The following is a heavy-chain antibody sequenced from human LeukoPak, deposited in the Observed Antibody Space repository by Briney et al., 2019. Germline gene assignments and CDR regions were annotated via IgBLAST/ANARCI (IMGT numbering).Heavy chain of an antibody. CDR2: TSNDGRNK. CDR1: GFTSSSSG. Sequence: GRSLRLSCAASGFTSSSSGMHWVRQAPGKGLEWVAVTSNDGRNKEYADSVTGRFTVSRDNSKNTQYLQVNLVRSEGTGVYYSAKGSRKTGNYRLDNYFMDVWGQGTTVTVSS. J-gene: IGHJ6*02. D-gene: IGHD4-11*01. CDR3: AKGSRKTGNYRLDNYFMDV. V-gene: IGHV3-30*18.